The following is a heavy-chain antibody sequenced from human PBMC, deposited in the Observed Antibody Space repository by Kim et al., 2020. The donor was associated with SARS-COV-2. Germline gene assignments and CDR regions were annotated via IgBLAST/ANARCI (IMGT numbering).Heavy chain of an antibody. CDR2: ITTSSNDT. CDR3: ARRRSSWYSQIDF. Sequence: GGSLRLSCAASGFTFSDYYMSWIRQAPGKGLECVSYITTSSNDTNYADSVKGRFTISRDNAENSLYLQMNSLRAEDTAVYYCARRRSSWYSQIDFWGQGT. CDR1: GFTFSDYY. V-gene: IGHV3-11*03. D-gene: IGHD6-13*01. J-gene: IGHJ4*02.